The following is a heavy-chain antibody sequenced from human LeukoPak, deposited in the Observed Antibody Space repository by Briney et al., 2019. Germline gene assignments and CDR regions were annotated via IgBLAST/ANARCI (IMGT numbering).Heavy chain of an antibody. Sequence: PSETLSLTCTVSGGSISSSSYYWGWIRQPPGKGLEWIGSIYYSGSTYYNPSLKSRVTISVDTSKNQFSLKLSSVTAADTAVYYYATNRGTIVVVVAWGDAFDIWGQGTMVTVSS. J-gene: IGHJ3*02. CDR3: ATNRGTIVVVVAWGDAFDI. CDR2: IYYSGST. V-gene: IGHV4-39*01. CDR1: GGSISSSSYY. D-gene: IGHD2-15*01.